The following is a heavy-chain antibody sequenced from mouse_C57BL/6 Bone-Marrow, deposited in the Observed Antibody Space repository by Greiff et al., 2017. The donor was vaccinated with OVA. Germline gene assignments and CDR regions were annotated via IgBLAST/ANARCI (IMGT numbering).Heavy chain of an antibody. Sequence: EVQRVESGGGLVQPGGSLKLSCAASGFTFSDYYMYWVRQTPEKRLEWVAYISNGGGSTYYPDTVQGRFTISRDNATNTLYLQMSRLKSEDTAMYDCARGDYYYGSRSWFAYWGQGTLVTVSA. CDR1: GFTFSDYY. CDR3: ARGDYYYGSRSWFAY. V-gene: IGHV5-12*01. D-gene: IGHD1-1*01. J-gene: IGHJ3*01. CDR2: ISNGGGST.